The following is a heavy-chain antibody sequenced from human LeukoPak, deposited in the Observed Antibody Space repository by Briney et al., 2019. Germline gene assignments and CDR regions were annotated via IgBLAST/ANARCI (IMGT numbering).Heavy chain of an antibody. CDR1: GFTFSNYE. CDR2: INSSSTTL. V-gene: IGHV3-48*01. CDR3: ARGSGRITIFGVPY. D-gene: IGHD3-3*01. Sequence: PGGSLRLSCAASGFTFSNYEMNWVRQAPRKGLEWVSYINSSSTTLYYADSVKGRFTISRDNAKGSLYLQMSSLRAEDTAVYYCARGSGRITIFGVPYWGQGTLVTVSS. J-gene: IGHJ4*02.